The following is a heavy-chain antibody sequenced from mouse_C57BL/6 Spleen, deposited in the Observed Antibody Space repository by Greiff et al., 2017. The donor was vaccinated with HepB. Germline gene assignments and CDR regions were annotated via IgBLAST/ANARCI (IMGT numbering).Heavy chain of an antibody. V-gene: IGHV1-69*01. CDR1: GYTFTSYW. CDR3: ASSGSSKDFDY. CDR2: IDPSDSYT. J-gene: IGHJ2*01. Sequence: QVQLQQSGAELVMPGASVKLSCKASGYTFTSYWMHWVKQRPGQGLEWIGEIDPSDSYTNYNQKFKGKSTLTVDKSSSTAYMQLSSLTSEDSAVYYCASSGSSKDFDYWGQGTTLTVSS. D-gene: IGHD1-1*01.